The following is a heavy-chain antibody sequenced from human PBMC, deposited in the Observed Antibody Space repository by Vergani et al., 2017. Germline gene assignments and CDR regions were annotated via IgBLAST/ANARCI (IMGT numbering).Heavy chain of an antibody. V-gene: IGHV4-30-4*01. CDR3: ARGHDARLPPRRWFDP. Sequence: QVQLQESGPGLVKPSQTLSLTCTVSGGSISSGDYYWSWIGQPPGKGLEWIGYIYYSGSTYYNPSLKSRVTISVDTSKNQFSLKLSSVTAADTAVYYCARGHDARLPPRRWFDPWGQGTLVTVSS. CDR1: GGSISSGDYY. J-gene: IGHJ5*02. CDR2: IYYSGST. D-gene: IGHD5-18*01.